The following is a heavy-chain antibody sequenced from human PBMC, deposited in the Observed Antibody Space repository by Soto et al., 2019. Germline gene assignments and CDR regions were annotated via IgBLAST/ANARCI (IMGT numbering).Heavy chain of an antibody. D-gene: IGHD2-2*01. CDR1: GYTFTSYS. V-gene: IGHV1-18*01. Sequence: QVQLVQSGAEVQKPGASVKVSCEASGYTFTSYSIIWVRQAPGQGLEWMGWISVYNGNTNYAQKLQDRVTMTTDTSTSTAYMELRSLRSDDTAVYYCARGVGYCSGTSCRTYYFDYWGQGTLVTVSS. CDR3: ARGVGYCSGTSCRTYYFDY. J-gene: IGHJ4*02. CDR2: ISVYNGNT.